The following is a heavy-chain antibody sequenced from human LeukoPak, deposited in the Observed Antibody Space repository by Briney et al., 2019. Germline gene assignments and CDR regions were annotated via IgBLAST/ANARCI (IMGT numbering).Heavy chain of an antibody. V-gene: IGHV3-49*04. CDR3: TREDSGYDYDAFDI. CDR1: GFTFGDYT. J-gene: IGHJ3*02. CDR2: IRRKVYGGTT. Sequence: PGGSLRLSCTASGFTFGDYTMSWVRQAPGKGLEWLGFIRRKVYGGTTEYAASVKGIFTISRDDSKSIAYLEMNSLKTEDTGVYYCTREDSGYDYDAFDIWGQGTMVTVSS. D-gene: IGHD5-12*01.